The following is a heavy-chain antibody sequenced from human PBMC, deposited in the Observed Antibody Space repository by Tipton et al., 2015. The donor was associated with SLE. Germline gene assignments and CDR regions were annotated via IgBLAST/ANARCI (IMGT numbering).Heavy chain of an antibody. CDR1: GGSISSGSYY. J-gene: IGHJ6*03. CDR3: ARGGYSSSSVYYYMDV. V-gene: IGHV4-61*02. CDR2: IYTSGST. Sequence: TLSLTCTVSGGSISSGSYYWSWIRQPAGKGLEWIGRIYTSGSTNYNPSLKSRVTISVDTSKNQFSLKLSSVTAADTAVYYCARGGYSSSSVYYYMDVWGKGTTVTVSS. D-gene: IGHD6-6*01.